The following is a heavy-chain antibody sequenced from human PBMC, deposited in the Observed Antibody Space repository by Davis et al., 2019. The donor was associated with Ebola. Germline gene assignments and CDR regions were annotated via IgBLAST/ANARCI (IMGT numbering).Heavy chain of an antibody. CDR2: INHSGST. Sequence: GSLRLSCAVYGGSFSGYYWSWIRQPPGKGLEWIGEINHSGSTYYNPSLKSRVTISVDTSKNQFSLKLSSVTAADTAVYYCARLGTTYDYWGQGTLVTVSS. V-gene: IGHV4-34*01. D-gene: IGHD1-1*01. J-gene: IGHJ4*02. CDR1: GGSFSGYY. CDR3: ARLGTTYDY.